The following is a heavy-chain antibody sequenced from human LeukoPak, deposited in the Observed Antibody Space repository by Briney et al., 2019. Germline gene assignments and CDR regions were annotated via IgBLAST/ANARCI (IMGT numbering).Heavy chain of an antibody. CDR2: INPNSGGT. Sequence: ASVKVSCKASGYTFTSYGISWVRQAPGQGLEWMGWINPNSGGTNYAQKFQGRVTMTRDTSISTAYMELSRLRSDDTAVYYCARVPPHYCSGGSCYGEGVIDYWGQGTLVTVSS. CDR3: ARVPPHYCSGGSCYGEGVIDY. V-gene: IGHV1-2*02. J-gene: IGHJ4*02. CDR1: GYTFTSYG. D-gene: IGHD2-15*01.